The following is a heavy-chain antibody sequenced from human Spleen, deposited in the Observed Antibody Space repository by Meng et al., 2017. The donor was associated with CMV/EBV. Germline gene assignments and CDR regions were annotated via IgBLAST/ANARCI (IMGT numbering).Heavy chain of an antibody. V-gene: IGHV3-33*01. J-gene: IGHJ4*02. CDR2: TSYDGSNK. CDR3: ARVPGGYCSSTSCYTGGY. Sequence: GGSLRLSCAASGFTFSNYCMHWVRQAPGKGLEWVAVTSYDGSNKYYADSVKGRVTISRDNAKNSLYLQMNSLRDEDTAVYYCARVPGGYCSSTSCYTGGYWGQGTLVTVSS. D-gene: IGHD2-2*02. CDR1: GFTFSNYC.